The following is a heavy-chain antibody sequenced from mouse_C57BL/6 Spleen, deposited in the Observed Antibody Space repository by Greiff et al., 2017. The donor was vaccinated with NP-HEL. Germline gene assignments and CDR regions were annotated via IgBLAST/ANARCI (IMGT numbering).Heavy chain of an antibody. CDR1: GYTFTDYE. Sequence: QVQLQQSGAELVRPGASVTLSCKASGYTFTDYEMHWVKQTPVHGLEWIGAIDPETGGTAYNQKFKGKAILTADKSSSTAYMELRSLTSEDSAVYYCTRGLEIYYYGSSYWYFDVWGTGTTVTVSS. CDR3: TRGLEIYYYGSSYWYFDV. D-gene: IGHD1-1*01. CDR2: IDPETGGT. J-gene: IGHJ1*03. V-gene: IGHV1-15*01.